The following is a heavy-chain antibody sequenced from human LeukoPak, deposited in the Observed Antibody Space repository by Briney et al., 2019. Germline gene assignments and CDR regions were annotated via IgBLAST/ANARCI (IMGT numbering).Heavy chain of an antibody. CDR3: AKDMGEYGGNSIDY. CDR1: GFTFSSYA. Sequence: GGSLRLSCAASGFTFSSYAMSWVRQAPGKGLEWVSAISGSGGSTYYADSVKGRFTISRDNSKNTLYLQMNSPRAEDTALYYCAKDMGEYGGNSIDYWGQGTLVTVSS. V-gene: IGHV3-23*01. D-gene: IGHD4-23*01. CDR2: ISGSGGST. J-gene: IGHJ4*02.